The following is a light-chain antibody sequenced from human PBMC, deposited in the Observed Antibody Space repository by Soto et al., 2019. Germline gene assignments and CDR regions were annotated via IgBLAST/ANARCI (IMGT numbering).Light chain of an antibody. J-gene: IGKJ2*01. Sequence: DIQMTQSPSSLSASVGDRVTITCRASQSISSYLNWYQQKPGKAPKLLIYDASSLQSEVPSRFSGSGSATDFTLTNSSLQPEDFATYYCQQSYSTPVYTFGQGTKLEIK. CDR2: DAS. CDR3: QQSYSTPVYT. V-gene: IGKV1-39*01. CDR1: QSISSY.